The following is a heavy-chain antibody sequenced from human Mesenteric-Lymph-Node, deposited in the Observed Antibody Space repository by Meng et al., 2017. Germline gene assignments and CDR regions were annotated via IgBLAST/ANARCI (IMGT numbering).Heavy chain of an antibody. Sequence: SETLSLTCTVSGGSISRYYWSWIRQSAGKGLEWIGRIYTSGTTNYNPSLKSRVSMSVDTSKNQFSLKLSSVTAADTAVYYCARRHYYDILTGYAFDIWGQGTMVTVS. J-gene: IGHJ3*02. CDR1: GGSISRYY. D-gene: IGHD3-9*01. V-gene: IGHV4-4*07. CDR3: ARRHYYDILTGYAFDI. CDR2: IYTSGTT.